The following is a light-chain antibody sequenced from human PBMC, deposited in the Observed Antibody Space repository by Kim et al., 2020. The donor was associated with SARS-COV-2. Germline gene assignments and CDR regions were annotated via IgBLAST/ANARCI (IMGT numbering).Light chain of an antibody. J-gene: IGKJ2*01. CDR3: QQYGSSLYT. CDR1: QSVSSSY. Sequence: LSPGERATPSCRDSQSVSSSYLAWYQQKPGQAPRLLIYGASSRATGIPDRFSGSGSGTDFTLTISRLEPEDFAVYYCQQYGSSLYTFGQGTKLEI. V-gene: IGKV3-20*01. CDR2: GAS.